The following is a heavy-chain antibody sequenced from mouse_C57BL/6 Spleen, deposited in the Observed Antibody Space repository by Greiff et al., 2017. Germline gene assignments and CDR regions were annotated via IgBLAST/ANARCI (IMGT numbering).Heavy chain of an antibody. D-gene: IGHD3-2*02. J-gene: IGHJ3*01. CDR1: GYTFTSYW. CDR3: ASPDSSGSWFAY. Sequence: VQLQHSGTELVKPGASVKLSCKASGYTFTSYWMHWVKQRPGQGLEWIGNINPSNGGTNYNEKFKSKATLTVDKSSSTAYMQLSSLTSEDSAVYYCASPDSSGSWFAYWGQGTLVTVSA. CDR2: INPSNGGT. V-gene: IGHV1-53*01.